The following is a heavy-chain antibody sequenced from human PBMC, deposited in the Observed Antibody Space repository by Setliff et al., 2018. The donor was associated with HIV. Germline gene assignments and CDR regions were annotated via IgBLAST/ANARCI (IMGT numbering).Heavy chain of an antibody. CDR2: IKSKTDGGTT. D-gene: IGHD2-2*01. CDR1: GFTFNNNG. CDR3: TTKPPAADFQH. J-gene: IGHJ1*01. V-gene: IGHV3-15*01. Sequence: GGSLRLSCAASGFTFNNNGMSWVRQAPGKGLEWVGRIKSKTDGGTTDYAAPVKGRFTISRDDSKNTLYLQMNSLKTEDTAIYYCTTKPPAADFQHWGQGTLVTVSS.